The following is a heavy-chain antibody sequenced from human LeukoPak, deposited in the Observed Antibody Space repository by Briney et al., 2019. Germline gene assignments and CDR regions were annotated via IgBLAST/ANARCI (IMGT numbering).Heavy chain of an antibody. V-gene: IGHV1-2*02. CDR2: INPNSGDP. CDR1: GYAFTAYY. CDR3: VRGGDGDRRDFDF. D-gene: IGHD5-24*01. Sequence: ASVRVSCKASGYAFTAYYLHWVRQATGQGLEWMGWINPNSGDPNYAQNFQGKVTMTRDTSGSTVYMELNRLRSDDTAVYYCVRGGDGDRRDFDFWGQGTLVTVSS. J-gene: IGHJ4*02.